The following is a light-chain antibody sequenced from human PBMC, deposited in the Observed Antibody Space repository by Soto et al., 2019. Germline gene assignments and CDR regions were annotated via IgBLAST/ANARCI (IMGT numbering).Light chain of an antibody. V-gene: IGKV1-39*01. CDR3: QQSYSTTWT. J-gene: IGKJ1*01. CDR1: QSISSY. CDR2: AAS. Sequence: DIQMTQSPSSLSASVGDRVAIACRASQSISSYLAWYQQKPGKAPKLLIYAASTLQSGVPSRFSGSGSETDFTLTISSLQPEDFATYSCQQSYSTTWTFGQGTKVDI.